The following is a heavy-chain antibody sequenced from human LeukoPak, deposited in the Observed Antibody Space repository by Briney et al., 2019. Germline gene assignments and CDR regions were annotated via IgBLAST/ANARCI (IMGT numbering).Heavy chain of an antibody. V-gene: IGHV3-7*01. CDR2: IKQDGSEK. Sequence: GGSLRLSCAASGFTFSSYEMNWVRQAPGKGLEWVANIKQDGSEKYYVDSVKGRFTISRDNAKNSLYLRMNSLRAEDTAVYYCARDNPRSYYYYMDVWGKGTTVTVSS. CDR3: ARDNPRSYYYYMDV. CDR1: GFTFSSYE. D-gene: IGHD1-14*01. J-gene: IGHJ6*03.